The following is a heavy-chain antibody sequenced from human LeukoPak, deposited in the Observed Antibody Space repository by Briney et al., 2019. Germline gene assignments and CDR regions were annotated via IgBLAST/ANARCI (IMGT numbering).Heavy chain of an antibody. J-gene: IGHJ4*02. D-gene: IGHD5-12*01. CDR3: ASIVATIGPDY. CDR2: IYYSGST. Sequence: SETLSLTCTVSGGSISSSSYYWGWIRQPPGKGLEWFGSIYYSGSTYYNPSLKSRVTISVDTSKNQFSLKLSSVTAADTAVYYCASIVATIGPDYWGQGTLVTVSS. V-gene: IGHV4-39*07. CDR1: GGSISSSSYY.